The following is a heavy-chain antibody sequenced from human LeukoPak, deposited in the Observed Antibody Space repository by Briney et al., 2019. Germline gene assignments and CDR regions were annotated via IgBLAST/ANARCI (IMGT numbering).Heavy chain of an antibody. CDR2: ITSSGSTI. CDR3: TRVSWRGEIF. V-gene: IGHV3-48*03. Sequence: HSGGSLRLSCAASGFTFSSYEMNWVRQAPGKGLEWVSYITSSGSTIYYADSVRGRFTMSRDNAKNSLYLQMNSLRAEDTGVYYCTRVSWRGEIFWGQGTLVSVSS. J-gene: IGHJ4*02. CDR1: GFTFSSYE. D-gene: IGHD3-3*01.